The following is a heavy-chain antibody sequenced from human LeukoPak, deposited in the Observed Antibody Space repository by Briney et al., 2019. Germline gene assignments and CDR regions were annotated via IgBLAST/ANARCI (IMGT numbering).Heavy chain of an antibody. J-gene: IGHJ4*02. D-gene: IGHD2-8*01. CDR2: ISPSSSFM. Sequence: GGSLRLSCAASGFTFSSYSMNWVRQAPGKGLEWVSSISPSSSFMHYADSIKGRFTISRDNAENSPYLQMNSLRVEDTAVYYCARDLGYCSNGVCSNHFDSWGQGTLVTVSS. CDR3: ARDLGYCSNGVCSNHFDS. V-gene: IGHV3-21*01. CDR1: GFTFSSYS.